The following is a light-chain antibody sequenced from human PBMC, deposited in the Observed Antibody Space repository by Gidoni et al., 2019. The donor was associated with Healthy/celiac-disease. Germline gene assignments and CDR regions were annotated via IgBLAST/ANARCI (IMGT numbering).Light chain of an antibody. CDR2: GNS. CDR1: GSNIGAGYD. J-gene: IGLJ1*01. V-gene: IGLV1-40*01. Sequence: QSVLTQPPSVSGAPGQRVTISCTGSGSNIGAGYDVHWYHQLPGTAPKLLIYGNSNRPSGVPDRFSGSKSGTSASLAITGLQAEDEADYYCQSYDSSLSALYVFGTGTKVTVL. CDR3: QSYDSSLSALYV.